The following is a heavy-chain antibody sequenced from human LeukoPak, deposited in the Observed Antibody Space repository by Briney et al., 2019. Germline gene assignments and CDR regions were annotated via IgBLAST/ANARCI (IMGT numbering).Heavy chain of an antibody. CDR2: INHSGST. V-gene: IGHV4-34*01. CDR3: ARGGVGLRYPFFDY. CDR1: GGSFSGYY. Sequence: SETLSLTCAVYGGSFSGYYWSWIRQPPGKGLEWIGEINHSGSTNHNPSLKSRVTISVDTSKNQFSLKLSSVAAADTAVYYCARGGVGLRYPFFDYWGQGTLVTVSS. J-gene: IGHJ4*02. D-gene: IGHD4-17*01.